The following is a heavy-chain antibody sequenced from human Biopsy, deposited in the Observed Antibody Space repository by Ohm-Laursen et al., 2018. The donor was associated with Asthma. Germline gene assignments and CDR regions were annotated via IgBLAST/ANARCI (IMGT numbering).Heavy chain of an antibody. CDR3: AKDVFPGWELRRGPDY. D-gene: IGHD1-26*01. V-gene: IGHV3-30*18. J-gene: IGHJ4*02. Sequence: SLRLSCTASGMPFSRASIHWVRQAPGKGLDWVAVISFDGSNKNYTDSVKGRFTISRDNSRNTLHLQMNSLRAEDTAVYYCAKDVFPGWELRRGPDYWGQGTLVTVSS. CDR1: GMPFSRAS. CDR2: ISFDGSNK.